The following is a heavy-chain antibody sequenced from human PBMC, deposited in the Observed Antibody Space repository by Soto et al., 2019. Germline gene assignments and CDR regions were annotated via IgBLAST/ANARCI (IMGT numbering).Heavy chain of an antibody. CDR1: GYTFTSYD. CDR2: MNPNSGNT. J-gene: IGHJ4*02. Sequence: QVQLVQSGAEVKKPGASVKVSCKASGYTFTSYDINWVRQATGQGLEWMGWMNPNSGNTGYAQKFQGRVTMTRSTSISTAYMEMSSLTSEDTAVYYCVRGHKMVTFGGVIVSPVDYWGQGTLVTVSS. V-gene: IGHV1-8*01. CDR3: VRGHKMVTFGGVIVSPVDY. D-gene: IGHD3-16*02.